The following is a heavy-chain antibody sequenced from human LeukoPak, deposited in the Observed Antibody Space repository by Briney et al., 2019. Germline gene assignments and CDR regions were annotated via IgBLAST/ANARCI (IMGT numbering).Heavy chain of an antibody. CDR3: ARESEGFTIFGVVSNWFDP. J-gene: IGHJ5*02. V-gene: IGHV4-59*01. D-gene: IGHD3-3*01. Sequence: SETLSLTCTVYGGSISSYYWSWIRQPPGKGLEWIGYIYYSGSTNYNPSLKSRVTISVDTSKNQFSLKLSSVTAADTAVYYCARESEGFTIFGVVSNWFDPWGQGTLVTVSS. CDR1: GGSISSYY. CDR2: IYYSGST.